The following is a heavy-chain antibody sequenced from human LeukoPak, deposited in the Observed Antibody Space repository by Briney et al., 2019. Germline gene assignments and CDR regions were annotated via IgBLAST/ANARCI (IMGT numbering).Heavy chain of an antibody. J-gene: IGHJ4*02. CDR1: GFTFSSYA. CDR3: ANRYSSSWYSPVGY. Sequence: GGSLRLSCAASGFTFSSYAMTWVRQAPGKGLEWVTAISGSDGSTYYADSVKGRFAISRDNSKNTLYLQMNSLRAEDTAVYYCANRYSSSWYSPVGYWGQGTLVTVSS. D-gene: IGHD6-13*01. V-gene: IGHV3-23*01. CDR2: ISGSDGST.